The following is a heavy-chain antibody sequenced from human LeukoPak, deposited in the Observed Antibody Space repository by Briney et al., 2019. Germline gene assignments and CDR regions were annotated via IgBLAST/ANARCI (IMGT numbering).Heavy chain of an antibody. D-gene: IGHD2-21*02. CDR2: IKSKTDGGTT. V-gene: IGHV3-15*01. CDR1: GFTFSNAW. J-gene: IGHJ4*02. Sequence: GGSLRLSCAASGFTFSNAWMSWVRQAPGKGLEWVGRIKSKTDGGTTDYAAPVKGRFTISRDDSKNTLYLQMNSLKTEDTAVYYCTTVVQGLAYCGGDCYFDYWGQGTLVTVSS. CDR3: TTVVQGLAYCGGDCYFDY.